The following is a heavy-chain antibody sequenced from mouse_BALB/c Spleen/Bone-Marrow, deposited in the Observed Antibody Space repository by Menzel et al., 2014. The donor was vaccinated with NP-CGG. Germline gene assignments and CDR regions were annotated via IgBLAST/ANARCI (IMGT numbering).Heavy chain of an antibody. CDR1: GNTFTSYD. CDR3: VRSRLRDWYFDV. J-gene: IGHJ1*01. D-gene: IGHD1-2*01. V-gene: IGHV1S56*01. CDR2: IFPGDSTT. Sequence: QVQLKESGVELVKPGASVKLSCKASGNTFTSYDINWVRQRPGQGLEWIGWIFPGDSTTKYNEKFKGKATLSTDKSSSTVHMQLSRLTSEDSAVYFCVRSRLRDWYFDVWGAGTTVTISS.